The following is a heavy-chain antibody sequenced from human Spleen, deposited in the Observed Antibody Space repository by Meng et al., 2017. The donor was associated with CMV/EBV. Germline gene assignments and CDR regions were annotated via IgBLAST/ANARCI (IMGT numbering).Heavy chain of an antibody. V-gene: IGHV1-69*10. CDR2: IIPILDMS. Sequence: YAFIWVRQATGQGLEWMGVIIPILDMSNYAQKFQGRVTITADKSTSTVYMELNSLRSDDTAVYYCASGGLQSTGSYVGYYYYYAMDVWGQGTTVTVSS. J-gene: IGHJ6*02. CDR1: YA. CDR3: ASGGLQSTGSYVGYYYYYAMDV. D-gene: IGHD5-24*01.